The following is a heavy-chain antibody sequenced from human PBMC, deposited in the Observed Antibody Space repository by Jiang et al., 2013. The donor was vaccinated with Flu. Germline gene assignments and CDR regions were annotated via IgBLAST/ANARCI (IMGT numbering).Heavy chain of an antibody. CDR1: GFSLSTSGVG. V-gene: IGHV2-5*01. J-gene: IGHJ2*01. CDR3: AHATPGGRGLNKRLWYFDL. CDR2: IYWNDDK. D-gene: IGHD3-10*01. Sequence: KPTQTLTLTCTFSGFSLSTSGVGVGWIRQPPGKALEWLALIYWNDDKRYSPSLKSGLTITKDTSKNQVVLTMTNMDPVDTATYYCAHATPGGRGLNKRLWYFDLWGRGTLVTVSS.